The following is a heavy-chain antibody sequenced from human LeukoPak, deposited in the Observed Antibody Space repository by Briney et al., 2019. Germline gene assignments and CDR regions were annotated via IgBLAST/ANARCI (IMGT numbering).Heavy chain of an antibody. CDR3: ATDRIVGASAFDV. CDR2: IKSKTNGGEAT. V-gene: IGHV3-15*01. CDR1: GFSFSHTW. D-gene: IGHD1-26*01. Sequence: GGSLRLSCAGSGFSFSHTWMNWVRQAPGKGLEYIGRIKSKTNGGEATEYAAAVTGRFFISRDDSASTLYLHLNSLKTEDTAVYYCATDRIVGASAFDVWGQGTMVAVSS. J-gene: IGHJ3*01.